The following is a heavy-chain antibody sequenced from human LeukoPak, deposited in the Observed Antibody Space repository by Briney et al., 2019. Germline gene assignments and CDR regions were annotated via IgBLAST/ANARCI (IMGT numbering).Heavy chain of an antibody. CDR1: GGSINTYY. D-gene: IGHD2-2*01. CDR2: IYYSGST. Sequence: SETLSLTCTVSGGSINTYYWSWIRQPPGKGLEWIGYIYYSGSTNYNPSLKSRVTISVDRSKNQFSLKLSSVTAADTAVYYCARAEFCSSTSCYPMDAFDIWGQGTMVTVSS. J-gene: IGHJ3*02. V-gene: IGHV4-59*01. CDR3: ARAEFCSSTSCYPMDAFDI.